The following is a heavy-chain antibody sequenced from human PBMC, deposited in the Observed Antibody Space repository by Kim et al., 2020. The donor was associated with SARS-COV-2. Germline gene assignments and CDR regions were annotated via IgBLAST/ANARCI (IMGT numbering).Heavy chain of an antibody. CDR1: GGSISSGGYY. CDR2: IYYSGST. J-gene: IGHJ4*02. V-gene: IGHV4-31*03. CDR3: ARHLRAMVNFDY. D-gene: IGHD5-18*01. Sequence: SETLSLTCTVSGGSISSGGYYWSWIRQHPGKGLEWIGYIYYSGSTYYNPSLKSRVTISVDTSKNQFSLKLSSVTAADTAVYYCARHLRAMVNFDYWGQGTLVTVSS.